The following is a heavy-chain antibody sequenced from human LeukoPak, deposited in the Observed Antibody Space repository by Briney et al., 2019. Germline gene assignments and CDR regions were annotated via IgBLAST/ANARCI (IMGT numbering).Heavy chain of an antibody. CDR2: ISSSGSTI. Sequence: GGSLRLSCAASGFTFSSYEMNWVRQAPGKGLEWVSYISSSGSTIYYADSVKGRFTISRDNAKNSLYLQMNSLRAEDTAVYYCARESITMVRNFDYWGQGTLVTVSS. CDR3: ARESITMVRNFDY. D-gene: IGHD3-10*01. CDR1: GFTFSSYE. J-gene: IGHJ4*02. V-gene: IGHV3-48*03.